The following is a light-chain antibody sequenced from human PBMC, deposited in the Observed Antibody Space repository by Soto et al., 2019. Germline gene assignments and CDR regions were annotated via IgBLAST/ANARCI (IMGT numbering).Light chain of an antibody. CDR1: QTISIW. CDR2: KAS. Sequence: DIQMTQSPSTLSGSVGDRVTITCRASQTISIWLAWYQQKPGKAPKLLIYKASTLKSGVPSRFSGSGSGTEFTLTISSLQPDDFATYYCQHYNSYSEEFGQGTKVDI. J-gene: IGKJ1*01. V-gene: IGKV1-5*03. CDR3: QHYNSYSEE.